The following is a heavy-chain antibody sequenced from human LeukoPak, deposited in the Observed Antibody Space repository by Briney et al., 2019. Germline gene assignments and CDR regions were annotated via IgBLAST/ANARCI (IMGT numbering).Heavy chain of an antibody. J-gene: IGHJ6*03. CDR1: RFTFSSYW. CDR2: IKQDGSEK. V-gene: IGHV3-7*01. CDR3: ARNYDFWSGYSRVRDNYYYMDV. D-gene: IGHD3-3*01. Sequence: GGSLRLSCVASRFTFSSYWMSWVRQAPGKGLEWVANIKQDGSEKYYVDSAKGRFTISRDNAQSSLYLQMKSLRAEDTTVYYCARNYDFWSGYSRVRDNYYYMDVWGRGTTVTVSS.